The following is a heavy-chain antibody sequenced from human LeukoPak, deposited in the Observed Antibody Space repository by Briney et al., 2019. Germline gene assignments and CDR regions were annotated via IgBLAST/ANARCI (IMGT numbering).Heavy chain of an antibody. Sequence: SETLSLTCTVSGGSISSYYWSWIRQPPGKGLEWIGYIYYSGSTNYNPSLKSRVAISVDTSKNQFSLKLSSVTAADTAVYYCARDRGYSSGWYYYYYGMDVWGQGTTVTVSS. J-gene: IGHJ6*02. CDR1: GGSISSYY. CDR2: IYYSGST. CDR3: ARDRGYSSGWYYYYYGMDV. D-gene: IGHD6-19*01. V-gene: IGHV4-59*01.